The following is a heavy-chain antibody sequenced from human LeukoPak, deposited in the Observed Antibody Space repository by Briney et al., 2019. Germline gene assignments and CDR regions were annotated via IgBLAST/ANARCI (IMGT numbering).Heavy chain of an antibody. J-gene: IGHJ5*02. D-gene: IGHD2-15*01. CDR2: IIPIFGTA. Sequence: ASVKVSCKASGGTFSSYAISWVRQAPGQGLEWMGGIIPIFGTANYAQKFQGRVTITADKSTSTAYMELSRLRSDDTAVYYCARDSVVVVVAARLNWFDPWGQGTLVTVSS. V-gene: IGHV1-69*06. CDR3: ARDSVVVVVAARLNWFDP. CDR1: GGTFSSYA.